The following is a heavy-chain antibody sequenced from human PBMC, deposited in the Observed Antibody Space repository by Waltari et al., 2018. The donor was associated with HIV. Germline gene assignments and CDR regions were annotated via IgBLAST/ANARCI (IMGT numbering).Heavy chain of an antibody. CDR2: INPNRGGT. CDR3: AREGARMTTMIYYYYGMDG. V-gene: IGHV1-2*06. J-gene: IGHJ6*02. Sequence: QVQLVQSGAEVKKPGASVKVSCKASGYTFTGYYMHWVRQAPGQGLEWMGRINPNRGGTNYAQQFQGRVTMTRDTSISTAYMELSRLRSDDTAVYYCAREGARMTTMIYYYYGMDGWGQGTTVTVSS. CDR1: GYTFTGYY. D-gene: IGHD4-4*01.